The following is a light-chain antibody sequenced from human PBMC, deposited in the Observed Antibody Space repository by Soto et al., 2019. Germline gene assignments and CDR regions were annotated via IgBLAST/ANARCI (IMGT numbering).Light chain of an antibody. CDR1: QSIGTW. V-gene: IGKV1-5*01. J-gene: IGKJ1*01. Sequence: DIQVTQTPSTLSASVGDRVTMTCGTSQSIGTWLAWYQQKPGKAPKLLIFDASTLESGVPSRFSGSGSGTDFPLTISSLQPDDFATYYCQQYSDSSGAFGQGTKVDIK. CDR3: QQYSDSSGA. CDR2: DAS.